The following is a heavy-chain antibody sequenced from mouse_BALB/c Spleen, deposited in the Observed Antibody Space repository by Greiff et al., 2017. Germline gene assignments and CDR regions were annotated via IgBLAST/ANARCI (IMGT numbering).Heavy chain of an antibody. CDR2: IDPSDSET. V-gene: IGHV1-69*02. CDR1: GYTFTSYW. CDR3: ARATGYWYFDV. Sequence: QVQLQQSGPELVKPGASVKLSCKASGYTFTSYWMNWVKQRPGRGLEWIGRIDPSDSETHYNQKFKDKATLTVDKSSSTAYIQLSSLTSEDSAVYYCARATGYWYFDVWGAGTTVTVSS. J-gene: IGHJ1*01. D-gene: IGHD4-1*01.